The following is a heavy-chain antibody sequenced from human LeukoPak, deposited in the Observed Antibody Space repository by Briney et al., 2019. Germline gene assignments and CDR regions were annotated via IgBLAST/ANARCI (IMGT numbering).Heavy chain of an antibody. Sequence: GGSLRLSCAASGFTFSSDAMHWVRQAPGKGLEWVAVISYDGSNKYYADSVKGRFTISRDNSKNTLYLQMNSLRAEDTAVYYCAKDSLGGRNYFDYWGQGTLVTVSS. CDR2: ISYDGSNK. CDR3: AKDSLGGRNYFDY. CDR1: GFTFSSDA. J-gene: IGHJ4*02. V-gene: IGHV3-30*18. D-gene: IGHD1-26*01.